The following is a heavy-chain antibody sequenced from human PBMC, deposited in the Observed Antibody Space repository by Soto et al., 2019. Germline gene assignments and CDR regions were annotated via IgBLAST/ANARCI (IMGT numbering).Heavy chain of an antibody. CDR3: ARDGSVGYCSSTSCSPSAEYYFDY. D-gene: IGHD2-2*01. CDR2: IWYDGSNK. CDR1: GFTFSSYG. Sequence: GGSLRLSCAASGFTFSSYGMHWVRQAPGKGLEWVAVIWYDGSNKYYADSVKGRFTISRDNSKNTLYLQMNSLRAEDTAVYYCARDGSVGYCSSTSCSPSAEYYFDYWGQGTLVTVSS. V-gene: IGHV3-33*01. J-gene: IGHJ4*02.